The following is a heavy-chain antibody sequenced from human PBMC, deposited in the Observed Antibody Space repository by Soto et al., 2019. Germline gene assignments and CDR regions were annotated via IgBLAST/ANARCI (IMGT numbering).Heavy chain of an antibody. CDR2: ISGSGGST. J-gene: IGHJ4*02. CDR1: GFTFSSYA. CDR3: AKDLDSXXXXXXDSLPADFDY. V-gene: IGHV3-23*01. D-gene: IGHD3-22*01. Sequence: EVQLLESGGGLVQPGGSLRLSCAASGFTFSSYAMSWVRQAPGKGLEWVSAISGSGGSTYYADSVKGRFTISRDNSKNTLYLXMNSLRXXDTTVYYCAKDLDSXXXXXXDSLPADFDYWGQGTLVTVSS.